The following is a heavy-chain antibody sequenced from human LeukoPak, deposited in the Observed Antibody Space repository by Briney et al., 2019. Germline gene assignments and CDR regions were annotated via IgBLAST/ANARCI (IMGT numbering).Heavy chain of an antibody. J-gene: IGHJ6*04. CDR1: GLTFSSYA. CDR2: TSGGST. Sequence: GGSLRLSCAASGLTFSSYAMSWVRQAPEKGLEWVSTTSGGSTYYADSVKGRFTISRDNSKSTLYLQMNSLRAEDTAVYYCAKGDCSSTTCSGFYGMDVWGRGTTVTVSS. D-gene: IGHD2-2*01. V-gene: IGHV3-23*01. CDR3: AKGDCSSTTCSGFYGMDV.